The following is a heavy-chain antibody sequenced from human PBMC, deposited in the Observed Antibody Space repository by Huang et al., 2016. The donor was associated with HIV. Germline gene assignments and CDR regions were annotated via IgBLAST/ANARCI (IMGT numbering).Heavy chain of an antibody. V-gene: IGHV5-51*01. CDR3: ARFSHKRSTHESGFGY. D-gene: IGHD2-2*01. CDR1: GYTFTHYW. CDR2: VYPGASET. Sequence: EVQLVQSGVELKKPGESLKISCRASGYTFTHYWIGWGRQMPGKVLEWVGIVYPGASETRSSPSFQGQGTSSADKSVNTAYLQWGGLKASDTAIYYCARFSHKRSTHESGFGYWGQGTLVTVSS. J-gene: IGHJ4*02.